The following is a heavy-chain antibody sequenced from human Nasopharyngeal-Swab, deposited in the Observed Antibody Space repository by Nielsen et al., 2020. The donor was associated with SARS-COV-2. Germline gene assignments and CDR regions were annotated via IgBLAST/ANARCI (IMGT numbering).Heavy chain of an antibody. J-gene: IGHJ5*02. CDR2: IYYSGST. Sequence: WIRQPPGKGLEWIGYIYYSGSTYYNPSLKSRVTISVDTSKNQFSLKLSSVTAADTAVYYCARARTRTIFGVVGWFDPWGQGPLFPFSS. V-gene: IGHV4-31*02. CDR3: ARARTRTIFGVVGWFDP. D-gene: IGHD3-3*01.